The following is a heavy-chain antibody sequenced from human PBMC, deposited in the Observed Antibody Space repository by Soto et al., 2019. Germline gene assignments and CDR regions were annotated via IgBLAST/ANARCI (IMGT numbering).Heavy chain of an antibody. D-gene: IGHD3-10*01. Sequence: PSETLSLTCTVSGGSISSYYWSWIRQPPGKGLEWIGYIYYSGSTNYNPSLKSRVTISVDTSKNQFSLKLSSVTAADTAVYYCARHFYGSGSYYKNWFDPWGQGTLVTVS. CDR1: GGSISSYY. J-gene: IGHJ5*02. CDR3: ARHFYGSGSYYKNWFDP. CDR2: IYYSGST. V-gene: IGHV4-59*08.